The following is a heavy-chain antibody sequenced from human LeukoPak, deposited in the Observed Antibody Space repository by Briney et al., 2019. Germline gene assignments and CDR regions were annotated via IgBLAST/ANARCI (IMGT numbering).Heavy chain of an antibody. V-gene: IGHV3-23*01. J-gene: IGHJ4*02. Sequence: PGGSLRLSCAASGFTFSSYAMSWVRQAPGKGLEWVSAISGSGGSTYYADSVKGRFTISRDNSKNTLYLQMNSLRAEDTAVYYCAKDKVGRSRYSSGWYYFDYWGQGTLVTVSS. D-gene: IGHD6-13*01. CDR2: ISGSGGST. CDR1: GFTFSSYA. CDR3: AKDKVGRSRYSSGWYYFDY.